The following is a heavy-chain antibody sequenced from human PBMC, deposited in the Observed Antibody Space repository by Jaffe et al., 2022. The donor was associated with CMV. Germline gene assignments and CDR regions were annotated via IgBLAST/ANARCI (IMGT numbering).Heavy chain of an antibody. D-gene: IGHD2-2*01. CDR1: GGSFSGYY. CDR2: INHSGST. J-gene: IGHJ6*02. CDR3: ARAKIGRVPAAIRGYYYYGMDV. Sequence: QVQLQQWGAGLLKPSETLSLTCAVYGGSFSGYYWSWIRQPPGKGLEWIGEINHSGSTNYNPSLKSRVTISVDTSKNQFSLKLSSVTAADTAVYYCARAKIGRVPAAIRGYYYYGMDVWGQGTTVTVSS. V-gene: IGHV4-34*01.